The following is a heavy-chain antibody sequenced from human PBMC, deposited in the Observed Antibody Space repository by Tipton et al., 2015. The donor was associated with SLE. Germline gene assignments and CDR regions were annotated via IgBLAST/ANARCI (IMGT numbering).Heavy chain of an antibody. CDR3: TRPTVEGSRWF. D-gene: IGHD6-13*01. J-gene: IGHJ4*02. V-gene: IGHV3-23*01. Sequence: GSLRLSCAASGFTFSSYSMNWVRQAPGKGLEWVSAISGSGGSTYYADSVKGRFTISRDNSKNTLYLQMNSLRAEDTAVYYCTRPTVEGSRWFWGQGTLVTVSS. CDR2: ISGSGGST. CDR1: GFTFSSYS.